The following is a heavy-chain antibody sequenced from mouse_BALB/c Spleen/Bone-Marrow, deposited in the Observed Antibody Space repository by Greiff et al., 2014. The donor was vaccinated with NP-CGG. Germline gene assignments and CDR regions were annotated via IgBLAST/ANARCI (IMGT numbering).Heavy chain of an antibody. Sequence: EVQLVESGGGLVKPGGSLKLSCAASGFTFSDYYMYWVRQTPEKRLEWVATISDGGSYTYYPDSVKGQFTISRDIAKNNLYLQMSSLKSEDTAMYHCARDRGVQGYAMDYWGQGTSVTVSS. J-gene: IGHJ4*01. CDR1: GFTFSDYY. V-gene: IGHV5-4*02. CDR2: ISDGGSYT. CDR3: ARDRGVQGYAMDY. D-gene: IGHD2-14*01.